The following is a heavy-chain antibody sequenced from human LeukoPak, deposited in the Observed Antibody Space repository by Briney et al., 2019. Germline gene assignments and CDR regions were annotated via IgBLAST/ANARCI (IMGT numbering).Heavy chain of an antibody. CDR3: AKITAMGHYYYYYMDV. J-gene: IGHJ6*03. D-gene: IGHD5-18*01. CDR2: ISATGGTT. Sequence: GGSLRLSCAASGFSFSTCAMSWVRQAPGKGLEWVSLISATGGTTYYADSVKGRFTISRDNSKNTLYLQMNSLRAEDTAVYYCAKITAMGHYYYYYMDVWGKGTTVTVSS. V-gene: IGHV3-23*01. CDR1: GFSFSTCA.